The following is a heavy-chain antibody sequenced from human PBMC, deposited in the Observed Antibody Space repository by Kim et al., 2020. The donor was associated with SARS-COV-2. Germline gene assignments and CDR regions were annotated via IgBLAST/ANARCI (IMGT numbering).Heavy chain of an antibody. CDR3: AREDRRIIMVGGVKAAFDI. V-gene: IGHV3-7*03. J-gene: IGHJ3*02. D-gene: IGHD3-10*01. Sequence: GGSLRLSCAASGFTFSSYWMSWVRQAPGKGLEWVANIKQDGSEKYYVDSVKGRYTISRDNAKNTLYLQMNSLRAEDTAVYYCAREDRRIIMVGGVKAAFDIWGQGTMVTVSS. CDR1: GFTFSSYW. CDR2: IKQDGSEK.